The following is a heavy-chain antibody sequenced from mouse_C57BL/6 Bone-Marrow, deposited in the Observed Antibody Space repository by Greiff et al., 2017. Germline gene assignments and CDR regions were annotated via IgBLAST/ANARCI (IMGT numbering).Heavy chain of an antibody. CDR2: IYPRSGNT. Sequence: QVHVKQSGAELARPGASVKLSCKASGYTFTSYGISWVKQRTGQGLEWIGEIYPRSGNTYYNEKFKGKATLTADKSSSTAYMELRSLTSEDSAVYFCARGGNYPPYYAMDYWGQGTSVTVSS. CDR1: GYTFTSYG. V-gene: IGHV1-81*01. J-gene: IGHJ4*01. CDR3: ARGGNYPPYYAMDY. D-gene: IGHD2-1*01.